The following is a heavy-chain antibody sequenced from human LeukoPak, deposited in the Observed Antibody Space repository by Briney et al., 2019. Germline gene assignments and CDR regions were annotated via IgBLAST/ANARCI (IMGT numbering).Heavy chain of an antibody. Sequence: GESLKISCQASGYSFTNYWVGWVRQMPGEGLEWLGITHVTDSETKYSPSFQGQVTISADKSIDTAYLQWGSLKASDTAMYYCAIATDGNFYFDHCGQGTLVTVSS. CDR3: AIATDGNFYFDH. V-gene: IGHV5-51*01. D-gene: IGHD6-13*01. J-gene: IGHJ4*02. CDR1: GYSFTNYW. CDR2: THVTDSET.